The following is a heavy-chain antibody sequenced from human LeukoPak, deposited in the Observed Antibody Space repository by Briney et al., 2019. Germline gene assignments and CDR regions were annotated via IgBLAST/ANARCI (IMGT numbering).Heavy chain of an antibody. D-gene: IGHD4-17*01. V-gene: IGHV3-64*01. CDR1: GFPFSSYA. J-gene: IGHJ6*03. CDR3: ARVPTEYYYYYMDV. CDR2: ISSNEGST. Sequence: GGSLRLSCSASGFPFSSYAMQWARQPPGKGLEYVSAISSNEGSTYYANSVKGSFTISRENPKNTLYFQRGSLRAEDLAVYYCARVPTEYYYYYMDVWGKGATVTISS.